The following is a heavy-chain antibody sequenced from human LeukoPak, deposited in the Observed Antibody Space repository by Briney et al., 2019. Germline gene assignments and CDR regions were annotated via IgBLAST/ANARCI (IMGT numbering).Heavy chain of an antibody. CDR2: IYHSGTT. J-gene: IGHJ5*02. V-gene: IGHV4-38-2*02. CDR3: ARDTDSGYDSVRWFDP. CDR1: GYSISSGYC. D-gene: IGHD5-12*01. Sequence: SETLSLTCTVSGYSISSGYCWGWIRQPPGKGLEWIGSIYHSGTTYYNPSLKSRVTISVDTSKNQFSLKLSSVTAADTAVYYCARDTDSGYDSVRWFDPWGQGTLVTVSS.